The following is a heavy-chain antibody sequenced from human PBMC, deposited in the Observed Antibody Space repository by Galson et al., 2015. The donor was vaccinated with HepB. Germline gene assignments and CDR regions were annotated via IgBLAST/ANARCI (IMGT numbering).Heavy chain of an antibody. CDR3: ARGSPRGYCSGGSCPDGYNWFDP. V-gene: IGHV1-2*02. D-gene: IGHD2-15*01. CDR1: GYTFSGYY. Sequence: SVKVSCKVSGYTFSGYYIHWVRQAPGQGLEWMGCINPNSGGTNNAQKFQGRVTMTRNTSISTAYMELSSLRSEDTAVYYCARGSPRGYCSGGSCPDGYNWFDPWGQGTLVTVSS. J-gene: IGHJ5*02. CDR2: INPNSGGT.